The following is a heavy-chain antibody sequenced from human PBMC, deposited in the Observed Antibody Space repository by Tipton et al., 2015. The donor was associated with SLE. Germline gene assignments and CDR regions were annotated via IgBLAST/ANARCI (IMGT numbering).Heavy chain of an antibody. Sequence: SLRLSCAASGFTFSSYEMNWVRQAPGKGLEWVSIIYAGGTTYYADSMKGRFTISRDNSKNTLYLQMNRLRTEDTAVYYCARDLSYSDYSFDPWGQGTLVTVSS. V-gene: IGHV3-53*05. J-gene: IGHJ5*02. CDR3: ARDLSYSDYSFDP. D-gene: IGHD4-11*01. CDR1: GFTFSSYE. CDR2: IYAGGTT.